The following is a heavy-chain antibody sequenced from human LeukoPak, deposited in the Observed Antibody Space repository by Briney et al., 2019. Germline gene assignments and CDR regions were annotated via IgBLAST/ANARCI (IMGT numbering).Heavy chain of an antibody. CDR2: IYPRDGST. D-gene: IGHD3-10*01. CDR1: GYTFTSNY. Sequence: ASVKVSCKASGYTFTSNYIHWVRQAPGQGLEWMGMIYPRDGSTSYAQKLQGRVTMTTDTSTSTAYMELRSLRSDDTAVYYCAREGPWFGELLPPSFDYWGQGTLVTVSS. CDR3: AREGPWFGELLPPSFDY. V-gene: IGHV1-46*01. J-gene: IGHJ4*02.